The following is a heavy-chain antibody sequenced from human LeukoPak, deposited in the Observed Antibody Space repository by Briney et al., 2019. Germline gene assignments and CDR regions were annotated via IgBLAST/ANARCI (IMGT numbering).Heavy chain of an antibody. CDR3: KGGSYPDAFDI. D-gene: IGHD1-26*01. CDR2: IYYSGST. V-gene: IGHV4-59*01. J-gene: IGHJ3*02. CDR1: GGSISSYY. Sequence: KPSETLSLTCTVSGGSISSYYWCWIRQPPGKGLEWIGYIYYSGSTNYNPSLKSRVTISVDTSKNQFSLKLSSVTAADTAVYYCKGGSYPDAFDIWGQGTMVTVSS.